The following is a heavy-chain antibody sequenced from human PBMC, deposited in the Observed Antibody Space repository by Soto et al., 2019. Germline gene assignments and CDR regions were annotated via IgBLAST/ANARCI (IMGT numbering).Heavy chain of an antibody. J-gene: IGHJ3*02. V-gene: IGHV5-10-1*01. CDR2: IDLSDSYT. CDR3: ARPGPINYYDSSVKQAFDI. Sequence: PGESLKISCKGSGYSFTSYWISWVRQMPGKGLEWMGRIDLSDSYTNYSPSFQGPVTISADKSISTAYLQWSSLKASDTAMYFCARPGPINYYDSSVKQAFDIWGQGTMVTVSS. D-gene: IGHD3-22*01. CDR1: GYSFTSYW.